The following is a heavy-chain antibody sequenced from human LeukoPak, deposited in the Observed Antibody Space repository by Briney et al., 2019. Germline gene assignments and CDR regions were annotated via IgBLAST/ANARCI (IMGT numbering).Heavy chain of an antibody. CDR3: ARVSLYDSSGYYLYYFDY. Sequence: SVKVSCKASGGTFSSYAISWVRQAPGQGLEWMGGIIPIFGTANYAQKFQGRVTITTDESTSTAYMELSSLRPEDTAVYYCARVSLYDSSGYYLYYFDYWGQGTLVTVSS. D-gene: IGHD3-22*01. J-gene: IGHJ4*02. CDR1: GGTFSSYA. CDR2: IIPIFGTA. V-gene: IGHV1-69*05.